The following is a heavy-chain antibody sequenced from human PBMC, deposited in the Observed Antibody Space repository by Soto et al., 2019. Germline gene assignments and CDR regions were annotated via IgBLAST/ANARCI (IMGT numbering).Heavy chain of an antibody. CDR2: INHSGST. CDR3: ARDKITGLFDY. D-gene: IGHD2-8*02. Sequence: SETLSLTCAVYGGSFSGYYWTWIRKPPGTGLEWSGEINHSGSTNYNPSLKSRVTISVDTSKNQFSLKLTSVTAADTAVYYCARDKITGLFDYWGQGTLVTVSS. CDR1: GGSFSGYY. J-gene: IGHJ4*02. V-gene: IGHV4-34*01.